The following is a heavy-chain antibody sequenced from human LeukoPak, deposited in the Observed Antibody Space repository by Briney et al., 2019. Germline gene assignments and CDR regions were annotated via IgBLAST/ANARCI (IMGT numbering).Heavy chain of an antibody. CDR2: IYYSGST. Sequence: PSETLSLTCTVSGYSISSGYFWSWIRQPPGKGLEWIGYIYYSGSTNYNPSLKSRVTISVDTSKNQFSLKLSSVTAADTAVYYCARRQTYFDYWGQGTLVTVSS. CDR1: GYSISSGYF. J-gene: IGHJ4*02. V-gene: IGHV4-59*08. CDR3: ARRQTYFDY.